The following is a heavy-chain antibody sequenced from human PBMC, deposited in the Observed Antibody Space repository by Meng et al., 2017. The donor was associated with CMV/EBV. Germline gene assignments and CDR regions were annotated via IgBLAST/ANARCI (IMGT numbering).Heavy chain of an antibody. J-gene: IGHJ5*02. D-gene: IGHD3-3*01. CDR3: AADGDFWSGYNWFDP. CDR2: IKQDGSEK. CDR1: GFTFSSYW. V-gene: IGHV3-7*01. Sequence: GESLKISCAASGFTFSSYWMSWVRQAPGKGLEWVANIKQDGSEKYYVDSVKGRFTISRDNAKNSLYLQMNSLRAEDTAVYYCAADGDFWSGYNWFDPWGQGTLVTVSS.